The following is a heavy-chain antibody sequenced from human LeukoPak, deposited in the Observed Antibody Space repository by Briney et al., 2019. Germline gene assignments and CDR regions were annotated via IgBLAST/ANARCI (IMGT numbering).Heavy chain of an antibody. CDR2: ISAYNGNT. V-gene: IGHV1-18*01. D-gene: IGHD3-3*01. CDR3: ARDRLYYDSLNWFDP. J-gene: IGHJ5*02. CDR1: RYTFTSYG. Sequence: GASVKVSCKASRYTFTSYGISWVRQAPGQGLEWMGWISAYNGNTNYAQKLQGRVTMTTDTSTSTAYMELRSLRSDDTAVYYCARDRLYYDSLNWFDPWGQGTLVTVSS.